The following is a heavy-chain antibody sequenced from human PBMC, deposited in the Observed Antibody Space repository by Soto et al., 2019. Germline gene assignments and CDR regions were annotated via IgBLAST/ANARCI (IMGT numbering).Heavy chain of an antibody. J-gene: IGHJ1*01. CDR3: ARSLDVGGYYYLGCL. Sequence: EVQLVESGGGLVQPGGSLRLSCAASGFTLSDHFVDWVRQAPGKGLEWVGRSRNKARTYTAEDAAPVKGRFSISRDDSGNSVFLQMNSLITEDTAVYYCARSLDVGGYYYLGCLWGPGTLVTVSS. V-gene: IGHV3-72*01. D-gene: IGHD3-22*01. CDR2: SRNKARTYTA. CDR1: GFTLSDHF.